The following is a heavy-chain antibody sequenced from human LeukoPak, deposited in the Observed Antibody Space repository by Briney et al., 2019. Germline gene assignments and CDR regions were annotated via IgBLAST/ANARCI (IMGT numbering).Heavy chain of an antibody. CDR3: ARVWDPDSSGYYYGTFDI. D-gene: IGHD3-22*01. J-gene: IGHJ3*02. Sequence: SETLSLTCTVSGGSISSSSYYWSWVRQPPGKGLEWIGEINHSGSTNYNPSLKSRVTISVDTSKNQFSLKLSSVTATDTAVYYCARVWDPDSSGYYYGTFDIWGQGTMVTVSS. CDR1: GGSISSSSYY. V-gene: IGHV4-39*07. CDR2: INHSGST.